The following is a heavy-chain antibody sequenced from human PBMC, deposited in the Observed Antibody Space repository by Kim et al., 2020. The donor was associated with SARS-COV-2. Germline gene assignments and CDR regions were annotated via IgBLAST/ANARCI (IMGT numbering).Heavy chain of an antibody. CDR2: ISSSSSYI. V-gene: IGHV3-21*01. CDR3: ARAITMVRGVEFDY. J-gene: IGHJ4*02. Sequence: GGSLRLSCAASGFTFSSYSMNWVRQAPGKGLEWVSSISSSSSYIYYADSVKGRFTISRDNAKNSLYLQMNSLRAEDTAVYYCARAITMVRGVEFDYWGQGTLVTVSS. CDR1: GFTFSSYS. D-gene: IGHD3-10*01.